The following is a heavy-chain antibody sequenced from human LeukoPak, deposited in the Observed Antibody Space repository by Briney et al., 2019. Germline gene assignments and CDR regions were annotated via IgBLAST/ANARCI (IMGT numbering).Heavy chain of an antibody. J-gene: IGHJ4*02. CDR3: ASGGYSSSWYGGY. Sequence: SETLSLTCTVSGGSISSSSYYWGWIRQPPGKGLEWIGSIYYSGSTYYNPSLKSRVTISVDTSKNQFSLKLSSVTAADTAVYYCASGGYSSSWYGGYWGQGTLVTVSS. D-gene: IGHD6-13*01. CDR1: GGSISSSSYY. CDR2: IYYSGST. V-gene: IGHV4-39*01.